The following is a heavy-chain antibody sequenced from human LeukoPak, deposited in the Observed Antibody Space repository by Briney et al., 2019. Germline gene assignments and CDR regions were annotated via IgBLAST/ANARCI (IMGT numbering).Heavy chain of an antibody. Sequence: PGGSLRLSCAASGFTFSSYAMSWVRQAPGKGLEWVSAISGSGGSTYYADSVKGRFTISRDNSKNTLYLQMNSLRAEDTAVYYCAGSWDIVVVPAAMPCWFDPWGQGTLVTVSS. CDR2: ISGSGGST. J-gene: IGHJ5*02. V-gene: IGHV3-23*01. CDR1: GFTFSSYA. D-gene: IGHD2-2*01. CDR3: AGSWDIVVVPAAMPCWFDP.